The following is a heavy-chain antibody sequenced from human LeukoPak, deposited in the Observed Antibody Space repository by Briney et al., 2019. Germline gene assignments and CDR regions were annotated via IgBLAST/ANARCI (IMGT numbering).Heavy chain of an antibody. J-gene: IGHJ4*02. CDR3: ARDQRYCSSSSCPWEPFDY. D-gene: IGHD2-2*01. V-gene: IGHV3-7*05. CDR1: GFTFSSYW. CDR2: IKQDGSEK. Sequence: GGSLRLSCAASGFTFSSYWMSWVRQAPGKGLEWVANIKQDGSEKYYVDSVKGRFTISRDNAKDSLYLQMNSLRAEDTAVYYCARDQRYCSSSSCPWEPFDYWGQGTLVTVSS.